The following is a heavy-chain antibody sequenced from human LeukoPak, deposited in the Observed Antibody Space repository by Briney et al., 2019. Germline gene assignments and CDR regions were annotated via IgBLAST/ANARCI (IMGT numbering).Heavy chain of an antibody. J-gene: IGHJ4*02. CDR3: ARDQRYCSSSSCPWEPFDY. D-gene: IGHD2-2*01. V-gene: IGHV3-7*05. CDR1: GFTFSSYW. CDR2: IKQDGSEK. Sequence: GGSLRLSCAASGFTFSSYWMSWVRQAPGKGLEWVANIKQDGSEKYYVDSVKGRFTISRDNAKDSLYLQMNSLRAEDTAVYYCARDQRYCSSSSCPWEPFDYWGQGTLVTVSS.